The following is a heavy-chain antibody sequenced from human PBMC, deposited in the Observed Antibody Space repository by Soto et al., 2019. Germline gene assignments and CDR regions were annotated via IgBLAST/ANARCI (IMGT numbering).Heavy chain of an antibody. CDR2: ISPISGGA. CDR3: ARAEDTAVYYCVRDGHCITTSCYGNWFDP. J-gene: IGHJ5*02. CDR1: GYTFSDNY. Sequence: ASVKVSCKASGYTFSDNYLHWVRQAPGQGLEWLAYISPISGGANFAQKFQDRVTVTRDTSINTVYMDLRRLTSDDTAIYYCARAEDTAVYYCVRDGHCITTSCYGNWFDPWGQGTLVTVSS. D-gene: IGHD2-2*01. V-gene: IGHV1-2*02.